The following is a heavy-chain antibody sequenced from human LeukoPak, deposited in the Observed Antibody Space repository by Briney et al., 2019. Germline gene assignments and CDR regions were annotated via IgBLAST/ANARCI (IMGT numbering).Heavy chain of an antibody. CDR3: AKASLADGSGSYYPYFDY. CDR2: ISGSGGST. CDR1: GFTFSSYA. V-gene: IGHV3-23*01. J-gene: IGHJ4*02. D-gene: IGHD3-10*01. Sequence: TGGSLRLSCAASGFTFSSYAMSWVRQAPGKGLEWVSAISGSGGSTYYADSVKGRFTISRDNSKNTLYLQMNSLRAEDTAVHYCAKASLADGSGSYYPYFDYWGQGTLVTVSS.